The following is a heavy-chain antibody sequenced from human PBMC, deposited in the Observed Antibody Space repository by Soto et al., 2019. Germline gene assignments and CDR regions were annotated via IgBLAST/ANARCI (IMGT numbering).Heavy chain of an antibody. CDR1: GYTFTSHG. V-gene: IGHV1-18*01. Sequence: GASVKVSCKASGYTFTSHGISLVRQAPGKGLEWMGWISDYNGNTNYAQKLQGRVTMTTDTSTSTAYMELRSLRSDDTAVYYCARAYDFWSGYRNPFDYWGQGTLVTVSS. J-gene: IGHJ4*02. CDR2: ISDYNGNT. CDR3: ARAYDFWSGYRNPFDY. D-gene: IGHD3-3*01.